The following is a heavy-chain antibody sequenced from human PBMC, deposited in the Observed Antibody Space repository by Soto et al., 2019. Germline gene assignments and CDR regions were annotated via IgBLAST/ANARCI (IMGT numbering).Heavy chain of an antibody. D-gene: IGHD5-12*01. CDR2: IYWDDDK. J-gene: IGHJ4*02. V-gene: IGHV2-5*02. Sequence: QITLKESGPTLVKPTQTLTLTCTLSGFSLSTSGVGVGWIRQPPGKALEWLALIYWDDDKRYSPSLKSRVTLTKDTSKNQVALTMPNMDPVDTATYYCTLSTIVGTILRFDFWGQGTLVTVSS. CDR3: TLSTIVGTILRFDF. CDR1: GFSLSTSGVG.